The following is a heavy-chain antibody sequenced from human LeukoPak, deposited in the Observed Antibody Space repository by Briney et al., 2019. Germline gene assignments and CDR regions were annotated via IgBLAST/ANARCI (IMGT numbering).Heavy chain of an antibody. Sequence: PGGSLRLSCAASGFAFSNSAMSWVRQTPGKGLEWVSAISGSGGSTYYADSVKGRFTISRDNSKNTLYLQMNSLRAEDTAVYYCAKDPVLRYFDWLRNWFDPWGQGTLVTVSS. D-gene: IGHD3-9*01. CDR2: ISGSGGST. CDR1: GFAFSNSA. CDR3: AKDPVLRYFDWLRNWFDP. V-gene: IGHV3-23*01. J-gene: IGHJ5*02.